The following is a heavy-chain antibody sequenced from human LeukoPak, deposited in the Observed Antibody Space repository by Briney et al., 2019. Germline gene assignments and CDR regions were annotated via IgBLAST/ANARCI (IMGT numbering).Heavy chain of an antibody. CDR1: GGSISSSSYY. J-gene: IGHJ4*02. V-gene: IGHV4-39*07. CDR3: ARGLGYYYDSSGYFDY. CDR2: IYYSGST. Sequence: SETLSLTCTVSGGSISSSSYYWGWIRQPPGKGLEWIGSIYYSGSTYYNPSLKSRVTISVDTSKNQFSLKLSSVTAADTAVYYCARGLGYYYDSSGYFDYWGQGTLVTVSS. D-gene: IGHD3-22*01.